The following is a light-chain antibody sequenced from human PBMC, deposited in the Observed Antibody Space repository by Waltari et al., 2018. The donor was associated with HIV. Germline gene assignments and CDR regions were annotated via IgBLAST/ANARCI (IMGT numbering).Light chain of an antibody. CDR1: RTNLGSNYD. Sequence: QSVLTQPPSVSGAPGQRITISCTGRRTNLGSNYDVNWYQQLPGRAPRLLISQNNNRPSGVPDRFSGSKSDTSASLVITGLQADYEAIYYCQSYDSSLSASIFGGGTQLTVL. J-gene: IGLJ2*01. CDR3: QSYDSSLSASI. V-gene: IGLV1-40*01. CDR2: QNN.